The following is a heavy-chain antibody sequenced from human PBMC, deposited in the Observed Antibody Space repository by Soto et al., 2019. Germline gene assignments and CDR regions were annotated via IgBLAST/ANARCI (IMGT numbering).Heavy chain of an antibody. CDR2: IRDGGEST. Sequence: EVQLLESGGGLVQPGESLRLSCAFSGFIFGNYMMTWVRQAPGKGLEWVSTIRDGGESTYYADSVKGRFTISRDNSKNTFYLQMDSLGVEDTAVYYCASHVHCSGGICNYDAFDIRGQGTMVTVSS. CDR1: GFIFGNYM. V-gene: IGHV3-23*01. J-gene: IGHJ3*02. CDR3: ASHVHCSGGICNYDAFDI. D-gene: IGHD2-15*01.